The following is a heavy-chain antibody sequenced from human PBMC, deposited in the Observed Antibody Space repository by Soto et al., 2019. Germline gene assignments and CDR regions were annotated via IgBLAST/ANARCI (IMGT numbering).Heavy chain of an antibody. D-gene: IGHD6-13*01. Sequence: PGGSLRLSCAASGFTFSSYDMHWVRQATGKGLEWVSTIGTAVDTYYPGSVKGRFTISRENAKNSLYLQMNSLRAEDTAVYYCARDRIAAVSGMDVWGQGTTVTVSS. CDR3: ARDRIAAVSGMDV. J-gene: IGHJ6*02. CDR2: IGTAVDT. V-gene: IGHV3-13*01. CDR1: GFTFSSYD.